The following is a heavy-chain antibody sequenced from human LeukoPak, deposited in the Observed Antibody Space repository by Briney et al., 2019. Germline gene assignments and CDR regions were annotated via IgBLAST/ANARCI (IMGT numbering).Heavy chain of an antibody. D-gene: IGHD2-8*01. CDR2: ISYDGSNK. V-gene: IGHV3-30-3*01. CDR1: GFTFSSYA. CDR3: ASILGYCTNGVCSDY. Sequence: GRSLRLSCAASGFTFSSYAMHWVRQAPGKGLEWVAVISYDGSNKYYADSVKGRFTISRDNSKHTLYLQMNSLRAEDTAVYYCASILGYCTNGVCSDYWGQGTLVTVSS. J-gene: IGHJ4*02.